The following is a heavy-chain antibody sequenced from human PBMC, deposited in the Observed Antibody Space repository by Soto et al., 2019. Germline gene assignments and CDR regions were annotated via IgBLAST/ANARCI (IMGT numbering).Heavy chain of an antibody. V-gene: IGHV4-39*01. Sequence: QLQLQESGPGLVKPSETLSLTCTVSGGSISSSSYYWGWIRQPPGKGLEWIGSIYYSGSTYYNPSLKSRVTISVDTSKNQFSLKLSSVTAADTAVYYCASDSYYYDSSGYGGYWGQGTLVTVSS. CDR1: GGSISSSSYY. CDR2: IYYSGST. J-gene: IGHJ4*02. D-gene: IGHD3-22*01. CDR3: ASDSYYYDSSGYGGY.